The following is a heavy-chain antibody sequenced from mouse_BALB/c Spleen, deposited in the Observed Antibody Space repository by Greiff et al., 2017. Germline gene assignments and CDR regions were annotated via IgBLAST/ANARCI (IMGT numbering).Heavy chain of an antibody. V-gene: IGHV5-17*02. CDR1: GFTFSSFG. CDR2: ISSGSSTI. J-gene: IGHJ3*01. Sequence: EVQVVESGGGLVQPGGSRKLSCAASGFTFSSFGMHWVRQAPEKGLEWVAYISSGSSTIYYADTVKGRFTISRDNPKNTLFLQMTSLRSEDTAMYYCARGDGGLAWFAYWGQGTLVTVSA. CDR3: ARGDGGLAWFAY. D-gene: IGHD2-13*01.